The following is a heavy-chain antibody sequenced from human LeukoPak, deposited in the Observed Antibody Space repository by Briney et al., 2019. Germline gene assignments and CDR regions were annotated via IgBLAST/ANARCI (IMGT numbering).Heavy chain of an antibody. CDR3: ARRVQLWSYWHFDL. D-gene: IGHD1-1*01. CDR1: GDSISRES. CDR2: SYDSWRM. J-gene: IGHJ2*01. V-gene: IGHV4-4*08. Sequence: SETLSLTCTVSGDSISRESWSWIRQAPGKGLECIGYSYDSWRMNYNPSLQSRVTISLDTSKNRLSLQLNSVTAADTAVYYCARRVQLWSYWHFDLWGRGTLVTVTS.